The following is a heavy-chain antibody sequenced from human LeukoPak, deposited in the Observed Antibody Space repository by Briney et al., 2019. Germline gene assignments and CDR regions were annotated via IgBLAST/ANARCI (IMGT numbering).Heavy chain of an antibody. CDR3: AREYDSSGYSLG. CDR1: GFTFSSYS. Sequence: GGSLRLSCAASGFTFSSYSMNWVRQAPGKGLEWVSYISSSSSTIYYADSVKGRFTISRDNAKDSLYLQMNSLRAEDTAVYYCAREYDSSGYSLGWGQGTLVTVSS. CDR2: ISSSSSTI. V-gene: IGHV3-48*01. J-gene: IGHJ4*02. D-gene: IGHD3-22*01.